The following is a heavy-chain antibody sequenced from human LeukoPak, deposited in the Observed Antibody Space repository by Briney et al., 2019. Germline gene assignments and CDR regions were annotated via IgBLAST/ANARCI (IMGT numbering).Heavy chain of an antibody. D-gene: IGHD4-17*01. Sequence: ETLSLTCAVSGGSMSSTKWWSWVRQPPGKGLEWIGEIYHSGSTNYNPSLKSRITISVDKSKKQVSLNLSSVTAADTAVYYCATSTVMNEYGFDYWAQGTLVTVSS. CDR1: GGSMSSTKW. CDR2: IYHSGST. J-gene: IGHJ4*02. CDR3: ATSTVMNEYGFDY. V-gene: IGHV4-4*02.